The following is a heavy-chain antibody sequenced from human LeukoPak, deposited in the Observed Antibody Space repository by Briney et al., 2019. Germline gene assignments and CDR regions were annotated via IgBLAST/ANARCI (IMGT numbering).Heavy chain of an antibody. CDR1: GSTFSHYW. Sequence: HPGGSLRLSCAASGSTFSHYWMHWVRQAPGEGLVWVSRIYNDGSSTSYADSVKGRFTISRDNAKSTLYLQMNSLRAEDTAVYYCARVRGGSGRSYAADAFDIWGQGTMVTVSS. D-gene: IGHD1-26*01. V-gene: IGHV3-74*01. CDR2: IYNDGSST. J-gene: IGHJ3*02. CDR3: ARVRGGSGRSYAADAFDI.